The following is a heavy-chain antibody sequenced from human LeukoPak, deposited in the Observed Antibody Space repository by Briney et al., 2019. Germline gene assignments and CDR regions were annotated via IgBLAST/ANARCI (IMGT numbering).Heavy chain of an antibody. V-gene: IGHV4-59*08. CDR2: IYYSGST. CDR3: ARAKQEGYYDILTGYHDRYFDC. CDR1: VGSIRSYY. J-gene: IGHJ4*02. D-gene: IGHD3-9*01. Sequence: SETLSLTCTVSVGSIRSYYWSWIRQPPGKGLEWMGYIYYSGSTNYNPSLKSRVTISVDTSKNQFSLKLSSVTAADTAVYYCARAKQEGYYDILTGYHDRYFDCWGQGTLVTVSS.